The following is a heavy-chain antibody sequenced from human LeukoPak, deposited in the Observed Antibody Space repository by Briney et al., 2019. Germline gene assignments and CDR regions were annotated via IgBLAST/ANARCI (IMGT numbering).Heavy chain of an antibody. Sequence: SETLSLTCTVSGGSISSGSYYWSWIRQPPGKGLEWIGYIYYSGSTNYNPSLKSRVTISVDTSKNQFSLKLSSVTAADTAVYYCARLPYYDILTGGYGMDVWGQGTTVTVSS. D-gene: IGHD3-9*01. V-gene: IGHV4-61*01. J-gene: IGHJ6*02. CDR2: IYYSGST. CDR1: GGSISSGSYY. CDR3: ARLPYYDILTGGYGMDV.